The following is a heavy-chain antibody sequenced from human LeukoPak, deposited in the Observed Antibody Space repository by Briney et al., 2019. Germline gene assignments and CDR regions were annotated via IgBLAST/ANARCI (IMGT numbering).Heavy chain of an antibody. V-gene: IGHV3-48*01. CDR2: IRDSGGEM. D-gene: IGHD1-1*01. CDR1: GFSFSLYP. CDR3: ARDHNWAFDF. J-gene: IGHJ4*02. Sequence: PGGSLRLSCAASGFSFSLYPMNWVRQAPGEGLEWLSNIRDSGGEMYYADSVKGRFTITRDNAKNTLYLQMNGLRVEDTAVYFCARDHNWAFDFWGRGSLVTVSS.